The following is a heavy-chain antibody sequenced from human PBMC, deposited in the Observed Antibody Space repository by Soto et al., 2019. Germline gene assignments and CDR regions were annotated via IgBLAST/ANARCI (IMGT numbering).Heavy chain of an antibody. D-gene: IGHD6-13*01. V-gene: IGHV3-30*18. CDR2: ISHDGSNK. J-gene: IGHJ5*02. Sequence: GGSLRLSCAASGFTFSSYGMHWVRQAPGKGLEWVAVISHDGSNKYYADSVKGRFTISRDNSKNTLYLQMNSLRAEDTAVYYCAKDLDGMYSSSWYTAPKFDPRAQRTPVTGSS. CDR1: GFTFSSYG. CDR3: AKDLDGMYSSSWYTAPKFDP.